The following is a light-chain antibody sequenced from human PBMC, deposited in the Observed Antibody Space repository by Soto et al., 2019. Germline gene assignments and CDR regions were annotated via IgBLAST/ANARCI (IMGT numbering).Light chain of an antibody. V-gene: IGLV1-40*01. CDR1: SSNIGAGYD. CDR3: QSYDSRLSGYV. Sequence: QSVLTQPPSVSWSPGQRVTISCTGSSSNIGAGYDVNWYQQLPGAAPKFLIYGNSNRPSGVPDRFSGSKSGTSASLAITGLQAEDEADYYCQSYDSRLSGYVFGTGTKVTV. CDR2: GNS. J-gene: IGLJ1*01.